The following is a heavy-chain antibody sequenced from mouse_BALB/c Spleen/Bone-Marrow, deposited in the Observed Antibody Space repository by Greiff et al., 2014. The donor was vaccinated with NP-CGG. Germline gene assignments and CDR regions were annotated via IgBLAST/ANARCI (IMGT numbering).Heavy chain of an antibody. CDR2: IDPANGNT. Sequence: VQLQQSGAELVKPGASVKLSCTASGFNIKDTYMHWVKQRPEQGLEWIGRIDPANGNTKYDPKFQGKATITADTSSNTAYLQLSSLTSEDTAVYYCAIYYYGSSGVAYWGQGTLVTVSA. J-gene: IGHJ3*01. D-gene: IGHD1-1*01. CDR3: AIYYYGSSGVAY. CDR1: GFNIKDTY. V-gene: IGHV14-3*02.